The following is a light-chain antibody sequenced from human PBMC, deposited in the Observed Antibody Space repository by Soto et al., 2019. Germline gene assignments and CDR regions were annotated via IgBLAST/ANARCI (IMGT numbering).Light chain of an antibody. V-gene: IGKV1-12*01. CDR1: QNIYNW. CDR3: QQADDFALT. CDR2: SAS. Sequence: DIQMTQSPSSVSASVGDRVTITCRASQNIYNWLAWFQQKPGKAPKLLISSASTLESGVPSRFSGSGSATDYSLTITGLQPEDFATYYCQQADDFALTFGQWTRL. J-gene: IGKJ5*01.